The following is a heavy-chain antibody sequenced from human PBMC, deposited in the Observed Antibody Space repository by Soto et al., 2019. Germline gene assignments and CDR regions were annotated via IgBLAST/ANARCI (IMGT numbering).Heavy chain of an antibody. D-gene: IGHD5-12*01. CDR3: ARSVGGYDIYYYYYYYMDV. CDR1: SGSISSSNW. V-gene: IGHV4-4*02. CDR2: IYHSGST. J-gene: IGHJ6*03. Sequence: PSETLSLTCAVSSGSISSSNWWSWVRQPPGKGLEWIGEIYHSGSTNYNPSLKSRVTISVDKSKNQFSLKLSSVTAADTAVYYCARSVGGYDIYYYYYYYMDVWGKGTTVTVSS.